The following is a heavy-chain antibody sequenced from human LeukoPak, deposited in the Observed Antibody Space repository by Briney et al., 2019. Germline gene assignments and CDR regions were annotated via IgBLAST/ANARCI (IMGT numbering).Heavy chain of an antibody. Sequence: GRSLRLSCAASGFTFDDYAMHWVRQAPGKGLEGVSGISWNRGSIGYGDSVKGRFTISRDNDKKSLYMQMNSLRAEDTALYYCAKDSGYDSYYFDYWGQGTLVTVSS. D-gene: IGHD5-12*01. CDR1: GFTFDDYA. CDR2: ISWNRGSI. V-gene: IGHV3-9*01. CDR3: AKDSGYDSYYFDY. J-gene: IGHJ4*02.